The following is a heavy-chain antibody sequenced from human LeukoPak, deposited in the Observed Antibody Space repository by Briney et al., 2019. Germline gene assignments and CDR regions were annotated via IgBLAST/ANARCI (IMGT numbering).Heavy chain of an antibody. CDR1: GGSISSYY. D-gene: IGHD5-12*01. J-gene: IGHJ1*01. Sequence: SETLSLTCTVSGGSISSYYWSWIRQPPGKGLEWIGEINHSGSTNYNPSLKSRVTISVDTSKNQFSLKLSSVTAADTAVYYCARGPSYRWLRSRAEYFQHWGQGTLVTVSS. CDR3: ARGPSYRWLRSRAEYFQH. CDR2: INHSGST. V-gene: IGHV4-34*01.